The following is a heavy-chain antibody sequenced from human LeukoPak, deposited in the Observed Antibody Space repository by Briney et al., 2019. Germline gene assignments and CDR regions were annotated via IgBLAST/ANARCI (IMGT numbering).Heavy chain of an antibody. D-gene: IGHD2-2*02. V-gene: IGHV3-23*01. Sequence: GGSLRLSCAASGFTFSSYAMSWVRQAPGKGLEWVSAISGSGGSTYYADSVKGRFTISRDSAKNSLYLQMNSLRAEDTAVYYCARDSPAAIDYWGQGTLVTVSS. CDR2: ISGSGGST. CDR1: GFTFSSYA. CDR3: ARDSPAAIDY. J-gene: IGHJ4*02.